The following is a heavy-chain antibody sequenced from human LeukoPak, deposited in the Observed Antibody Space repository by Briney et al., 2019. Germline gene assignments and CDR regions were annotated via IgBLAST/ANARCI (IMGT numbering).Heavy chain of an antibody. D-gene: IGHD3-3*01. J-gene: IGHJ4*02. CDR1: GFTFSSYG. V-gene: IGHV3-33*01. CDR3: ARDPSYDFWSGYYALDY. CDR2: IWYDGSNK. Sequence: GGSLRLSCAASGFTFSSYGMHWVRQAPGKGLEWVAVIWYDGSNKYYADSVKGRFTISGDNSKNTLYLQMNSLRAEDTAVYYCARDPSYDFWSGYYALDYWGQGTLVTVSS.